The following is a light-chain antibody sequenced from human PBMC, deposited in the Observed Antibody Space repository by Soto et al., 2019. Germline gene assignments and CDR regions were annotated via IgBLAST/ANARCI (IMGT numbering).Light chain of an antibody. J-gene: IGLJ3*02. CDR3: SSYADRNKFL. V-gene: IGLV2-8*01. Sequence: QSALTQPPSASGSPGQSVTISCTGTSSDVGGYNYVSWYQQHPGKAPKLIIHEVTKRPSGVPDRFSGSKSGNTASLTVSGLQAEDEADYYCSSYADRNKFLFGGGTKLTVL. CDR2: EVT. CDR1: SSDVGGYNY.